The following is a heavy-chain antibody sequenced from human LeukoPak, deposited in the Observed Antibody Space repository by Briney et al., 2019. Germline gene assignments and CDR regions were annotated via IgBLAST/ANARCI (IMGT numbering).Heavy chain of an antibody. J-gene: IGHJ4*02. CDR2: ISSSSSYI. D-gene: IGHD3-3*01. CDR3: ARRTLFGVIKPPDY. V-gene: IGHV3-21*04. Sequence: GGSLRLSCAASGFTFSSYSMKWVRQAPGKGLEWVSSISSSSSYIYYADSVKGRFTISRDNAKNTLYLQLSSLRVEDTAVYYCARRTLFGVIKPPDYWGQGTLVTVSS. CDR1: GFTFSSYS.